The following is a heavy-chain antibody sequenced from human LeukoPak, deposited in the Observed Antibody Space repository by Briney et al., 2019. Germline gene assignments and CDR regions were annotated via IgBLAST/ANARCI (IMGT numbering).Heavy chain of an antibody. Sequence: ASVKVSCKASGYTFTGYYMHWVRQAPGRGLEWMGWINPNSGGTNYAQKFQGRVTMTRDTSISTAYMELSRLRSDDTAVYYCARDPPYYYDSSGYQLDDYWGQGTLVTVSS. D-gene: IGHD3-22*01. CDR2: INPNSGGT. CDR3: ARDPPYYYDSSGYQLDDY. V-gene: IGHV1-2*02. J-gene: IGHJ4*02. CDR1: GYTFTGYY.